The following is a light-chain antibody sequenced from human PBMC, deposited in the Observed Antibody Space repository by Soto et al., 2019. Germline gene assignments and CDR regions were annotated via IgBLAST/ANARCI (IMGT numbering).Light chain of an antibody. CDR2: DAS. CDR1: QSISTY. J-gene: IGKJ5*01. V-gene: IGKV1-39*01. Sequence: DIQMTQSPSSLSASVGNRVTITCRASQSISTYLNWYQKKPGKAPNLLIYDASRLQSGVPSRFSGSGGGTDFTLSISSVQPEDFATYICQQSYMEPITFGQGTQLEF. CDR3: QQSYMEPIT.